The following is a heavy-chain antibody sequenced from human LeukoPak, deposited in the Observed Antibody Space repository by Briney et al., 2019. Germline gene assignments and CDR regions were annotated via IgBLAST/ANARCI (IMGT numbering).Heavy chain of an antibody. J-gene: IGHJ5*02. CDR3: AKDCSGGRCSYWFDP. V-gene: IGHV4-4*07. Sequence: PSETLSLTCSVSGGSISRDYWSWIRQPAGKGLEWIGGMFASGNNNYNPSLKRRVTMSLDTSKNQFSLKLSSVTAADTAVYYCAKDCSGGRCSYWFDPWGQGTLVTVSS. D-gene: IGHD2-15*01. CDR1: GGSISRDY. CDR2: MFASGNN.